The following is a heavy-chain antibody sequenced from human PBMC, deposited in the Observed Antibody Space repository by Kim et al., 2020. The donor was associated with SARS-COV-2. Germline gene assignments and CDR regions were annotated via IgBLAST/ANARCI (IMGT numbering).Heavy chain of an antibody. J-gene: IGHJ4*02. CDR2: IIPIFGTA. D-gene: IGHD6-13*01. CDR3: AKAPENSSSWYRVYFDF. V-gene: IGHV1-69*13. Sequence: SVKVSCKASGGTVSSYALSWVRQAPGQGLEWMGGIIPIFGTANYAQKFQGRVTITADESTSTSYMELSSLRSEDTAVYYCAKAPENSSSWYRVYFDFWGQGTLVTVSS. CDR1: GGTVSSYA.